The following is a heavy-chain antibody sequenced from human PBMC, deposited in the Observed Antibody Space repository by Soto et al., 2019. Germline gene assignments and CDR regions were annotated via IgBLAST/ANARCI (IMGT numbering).Heavy chain of an antibody. CDR1: GFTFSSYW. CDR3: ARERDYYDSSGYYYPYYFDY. V-gene: IGHV3-74*01. D-gene: IGHD3-22*01. J-gene: IGHJ4*02. CDR2: INSDGSST. Sequence: GGSLRLSCAASGFTFSSYWMHWVRQAPGKGLVWVSRINSDGSSTSYADSVKGRFTISRDNAKNTLYLQMNSLRAEDTAVYYCARERDYYDSSGYYYPYYFDYWGQGTLVTVSS.